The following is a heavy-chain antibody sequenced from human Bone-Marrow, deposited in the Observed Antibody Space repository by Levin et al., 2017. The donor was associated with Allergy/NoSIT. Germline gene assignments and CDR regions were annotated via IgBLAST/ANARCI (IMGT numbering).Heavy chain of an antibody. J-gene: IGHJ6*02. Sequence: SQTLSLTCGLYGGSFTGYYWSWIRQTPGKGLEWIGQINHSADTKYNPSLTSRVTISVDMSKNQFSLQLTSVTAADTPVYYCSRVQGGLRWLGYGLDVWGPGTTVTVSS. D-gene: IGHD4-23*01. CDR3: SRVQGGLRWLGYGLDV. V-gene: IGHV4-34*01. CDR2: INHSADT. CDR1: GGSFTGYY.